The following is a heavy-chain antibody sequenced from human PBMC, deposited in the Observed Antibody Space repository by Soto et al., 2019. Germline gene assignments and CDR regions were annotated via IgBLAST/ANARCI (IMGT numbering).Heavy chain of an antibody. J-gene: IGHJ4*02. D-gene: IGHD3-22*01. V-gene: IGHV2-5*01. CDR3: AHSRNGYYLFDY. CDR1: GFSLSTSGVG. Sequence: QITLKESGPTLVKPTQTLTLTCTFSGFSLSTSGVGVGWLRQPPGKALEWLALIYWNDDKRYSPSLKSRLTITKDTSKNQVVLTMPNMDPVDTATYYCAHSRNGYYLFDYWGQGTLVTVSS. CDR2: IYWNDDK.